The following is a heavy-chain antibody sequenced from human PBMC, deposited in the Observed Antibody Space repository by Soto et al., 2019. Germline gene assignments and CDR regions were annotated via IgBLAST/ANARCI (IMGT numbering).Heavy chain of an antibody. Sequence: VGSLRLSCAASGFTFSSYAMHWVRQAPGKGLEWVAVISYDGSNKYYADSVKGRFTISRDNSKNTLYLQMNSLRAEDTAVYYCARSEILGVDYWGQGTLVTAPQ. V-gene: IGHV3-30-3*01. CDR2: ISYDGSNK. CDR1: GFTFSSYA. J-gene: IGHJ4*02. CDR3: ARSEILGVDY.